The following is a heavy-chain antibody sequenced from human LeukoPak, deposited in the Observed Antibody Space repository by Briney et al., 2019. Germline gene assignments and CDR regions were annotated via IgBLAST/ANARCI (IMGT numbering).Heavy chain of an antibody. Sequence: PGGSLRLSCAASGFTLSTHWMHWIRQVPGKGLVWVSRITPPGDDTSYADSVRGRFTVSRDNAKNTLYLQMNSLRAEDTAVYFCVRDLGNHPAADLDAFDLWGQGTKVTASS. CDR1: GFTLSTHW. V-gene: IGHV3-74*01. CDR2: ITPPGDDT. CDR3: VRDLGNHPAADLDAFDL. J-gene: IGHJ3*01.